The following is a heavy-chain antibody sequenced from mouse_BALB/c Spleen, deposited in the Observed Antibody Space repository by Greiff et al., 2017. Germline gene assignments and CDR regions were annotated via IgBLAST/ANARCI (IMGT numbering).Heavy chain of an antibody. CDR1: GYTFTDYN. V-gene: IGHV1S29*02. J-gene: IGHJ2*01. CDR2: IYPYNGGT. CDR3: ARGYYGSRNYFDY. D-gene: IGHD1-1*01. Sequence: EVQLQQSGPELVKPGASVKISCKASGYTFTDYNMHWVKQSHGKSLEWIGYIYPYNGGTGYNQKFKSKATLTVDNSSSTAYMELRSLTSEDSAVYYCARGYYGSRNYFDYWGQGTTLTVSS.